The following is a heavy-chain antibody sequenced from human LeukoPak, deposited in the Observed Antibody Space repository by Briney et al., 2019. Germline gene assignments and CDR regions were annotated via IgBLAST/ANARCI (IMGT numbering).Heavy chain of an antibody. CDR1: GGSISSGDFY. Sequence: NPSQTLSLTCTVAGGSISSGDFYWNWIRQPAGKTLEWIGRIHTSGSAHYNPSLKNRVTISLDTSKKQFYLSLYSVTAADTAVYFCARTVGGIKEFDSWGQGTLVTVSS. V-gene: IGHV4-61*02. J-gene: IGHJ4*02. CDR2: IHTSGSA. D-gene: IGHD3-16*01. CDR3: ARTVGGIKEFDS.